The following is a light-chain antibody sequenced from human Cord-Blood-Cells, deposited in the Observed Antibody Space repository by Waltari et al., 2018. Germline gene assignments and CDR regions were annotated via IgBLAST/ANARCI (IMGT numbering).Light chain of an antibody. CDR1: SSDVGGYTY. CDR2: DVS. Sequence: QSALTQPASVSGSPGQSITISCTGTSSDVGGYTYVSWYQQHPAKAPKLMIYDVSKRPSGVSTRFSGSKSGNTASLTISGLQAEDEADYYCSSYTSSSTLVFGGGTKLTVL. V-gene: IGLV2-14*01. J-gene: IGLJ3*02. CDR3: SSYTSSSTLV.